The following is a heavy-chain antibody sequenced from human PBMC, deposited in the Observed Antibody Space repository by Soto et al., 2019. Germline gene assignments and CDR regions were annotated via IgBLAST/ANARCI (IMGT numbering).Heavy chain of an antibody. CDR3: ARGAFESMFGVVDSVYHGLDV. J-gene: IGHJ6*02. CDR1: GSIFNYYE. CDR2: IAYDGSGK. Sequence: PGGSLRLSCAASGSIFNYYEMHWFRQAPGEGLQWVAVIAYDGSGKYYADSVRGRFTISRDKSENFLYLQMNGLRVDDTAIYYCARGAFESMFGVVDSVYHGLDVWGQGTTVTVSS. D-gene: IGHD3-3*01. V-gene: IGHV3-30*03.